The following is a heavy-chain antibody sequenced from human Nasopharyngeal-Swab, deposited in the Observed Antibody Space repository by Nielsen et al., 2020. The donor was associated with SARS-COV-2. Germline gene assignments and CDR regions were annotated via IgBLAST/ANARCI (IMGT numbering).Heavy chain of an antibody. J-gene: IGHJ3*02. V-gene: IGHV4-30-4*01. Sequence: SETLSLTCTVSGGSISSSSYYWGWIRQPPGKGLEWIGYIYYSGSTYYNPSLKSRVTISVDTSKNQFSLKLSSVTAADTAVYYCARAIGRFTMTVVAIDAFDIWGQGTMVTVSS. CDR3: ARAIGRFTMTVVAIDAFDI. CDR2: IYYSGST. CDR1: GGSISSSSYY. D-gene: IGHD3-22*01.